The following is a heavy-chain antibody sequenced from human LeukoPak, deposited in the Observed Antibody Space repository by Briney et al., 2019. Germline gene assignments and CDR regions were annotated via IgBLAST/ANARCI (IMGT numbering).Heavy chain of an antibody. J-gene: IGHJ3*02. D-gene: IGHD2-2*01. Sequence: ASVKVSCKASGYTFTSYGISWVRQAPGQGLEWMGWISAYNGNTNYAQKLQGRVTMTTDTSTSTAYMELRSLRSDDTAVYYCARVLGYCSSTSCYAFDIWGQGTMLTVSS. CDR3: ARVLGYCSSTSCYAFDI. CDR2: ISAYNGNT. V-gene: IGHV1-18*01. CDR1: GYTFTSYG.